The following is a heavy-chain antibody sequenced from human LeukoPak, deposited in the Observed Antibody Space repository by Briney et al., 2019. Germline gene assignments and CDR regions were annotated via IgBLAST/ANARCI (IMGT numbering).Heavy chain of an antibody. J-gene: IGHJ4*02. CDR2: INPNSGGT. D-gene: IGHD3-22*01. CDR1: GYTFTGHY. Sequence: SVKVSCKASGYTFTGHYMHWVRQTPGQGLEWMGWINPNSGGTNYAQKFQGRATMTTDTSISTAYMELSRLRSDDTTVYYCAGSTSIGYYRYFDYWGQGTLVTVSS. CDR3: AGSTSIGYYRYFDY. V-gene: IGHV1-2*02.